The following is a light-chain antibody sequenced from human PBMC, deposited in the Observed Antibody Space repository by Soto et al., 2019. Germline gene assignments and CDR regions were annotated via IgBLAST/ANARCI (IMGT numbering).Light chain of an antibody. CDR3: SSYTSSSTVV. Sequence: QSALTQPASVSGSPGQSITISCTGTSSDVGGYDYVSWYQHHPGKVPKLIIYEVSKRPSGVSHRFSGSKSGNTASLTISGLQAEDEADYYCSSYTSSSTVVFGGGTKLTVL. J-gene: IGLJ2*01. CDR1: SSDVGGYDY. V-gene: IGLV2-14*01. CDR2: EVS.